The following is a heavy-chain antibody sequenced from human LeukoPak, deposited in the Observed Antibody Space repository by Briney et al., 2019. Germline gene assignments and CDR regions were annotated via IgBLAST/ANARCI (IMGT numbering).Heavy chain of an antibody. CDR1: GGSVSSDIYY. J-gene: IGHJ6*02. D-gene: IGHD6-13*01. Sequence: SETLSLTCTVSGGSVSSDIYYWSWIRQPPGEGLEWIGYVYYSGSTNYNPSLKSRVTISVDTSKNQFSLKLTSVTAADTAVYYCAGDRIAAAGNYYYYGMDVWGQGTTVTVAS. CDR2: VYYSGST. V-gene: IGHV4-61*01. CDR3: AGDRIAAAGNYYYYGMDV.